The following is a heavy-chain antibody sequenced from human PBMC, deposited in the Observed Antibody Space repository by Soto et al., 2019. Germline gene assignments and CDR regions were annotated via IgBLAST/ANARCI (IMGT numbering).Heavy chain of an antibody. J-gene: IGHJ4*02. CDR3: ARRKERSGPHYFDS. Sequence: GASVKVSCKASGYTFITYDIHWLRQSTGQGLEWLGWMNPSNGNAGYAQKFQGRVTMTRNTSISTAYMDLSGLRSEDTAVYFCARRKERSGPHYFDSWGQGTLVTVSS. V-gene: IGHV1-8*01. CDR2: MNPSNGNA. CDR1: GYTFITYD. D-gene: IGHD6-25*01.